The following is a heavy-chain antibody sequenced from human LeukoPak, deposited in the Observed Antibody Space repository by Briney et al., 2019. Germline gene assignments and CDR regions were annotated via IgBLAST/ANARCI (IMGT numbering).Heavy chain of an antibody. CDR2: IYSGGST. V-gene: IGHV3-66*01. Sequence: PGGSLRLSCAASEFTVSTNYMGWVRQAPGKGLEWVSVIYSGGSTYYADSVKGRFTISRDNSKNTLYLQMNSLRAEDTAVYYCAREGHRTMVRGVNQLDYWGQGTLVTVSS. J-gene: IGHJ4*02. D-gene: IGHD3-10*01. CDR1: EFTVSTNY. CDR3: AREGHRTMVRGVNQLDY.